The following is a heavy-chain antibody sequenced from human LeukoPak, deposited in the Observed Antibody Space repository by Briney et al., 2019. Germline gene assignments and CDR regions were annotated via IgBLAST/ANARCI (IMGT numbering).Heavy chain of an antibody. V-gene: IGHV1-18*01. D-gene: IGHD3-3*01. CDR2: ISAYNGNT. CDR1: GYTFTSYG. Sequence: ASVKVSCKASGYTFTSYGISWVRQAPGQGLEWMGWISAYNGNTNYAQKLQGRVIMTTDTSTSTAYMELRSLRSDDTAVYYCARDLWRYDFWSGYYPNWFDPWGQGTLVTVSS. CDR3: ARDLWRYDFWSGYYPNWFDP. J-gene: IGHJ5*02.